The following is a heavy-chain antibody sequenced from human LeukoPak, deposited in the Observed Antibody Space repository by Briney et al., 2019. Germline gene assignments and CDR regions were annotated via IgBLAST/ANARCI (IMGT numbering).Heavy chain of an antibody. Sequence: TGGSLRLSCAVSGFTFSNYGMHWVRQAPGKGLEWVAVISYDGSAKYYADSVKGRFTISRDNSKGTLYLQMNSLRAEDTAVYYCAKLTTSGSYPYYFDYWGQGTLVTVSS. V-gene: IGHV3-30*18. CDR3: AKLTTSGSYPYYFDY. D-gene: IGHD1-26*01. J-gene: IGHJ4*02. CDR1: GFTFSNYG. CDR2: ISYDGSAK.